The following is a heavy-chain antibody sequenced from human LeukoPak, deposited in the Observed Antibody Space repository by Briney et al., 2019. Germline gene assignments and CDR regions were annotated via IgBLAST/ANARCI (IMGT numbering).Heavy chain of an antibody. CDR3: ARRLRDSSSSGDYGMDV. V-gene: IGHV3-21*01. CDR2: ISRSSRYI. CDR1: GFTFSSYS. J-gene: IGHJ6*02. D-gene: IGHD6-6*01. Sequence: GGSLRLSCAASGFTFSSYSMNWVRQAPGKGLEWVSSISRSSRYIYYADSMKGRFTISRDNAKNSLYLQMNSLRAADTAAYYCARRLRDSSSSGDYGMDVWGRGTTVTVSS.